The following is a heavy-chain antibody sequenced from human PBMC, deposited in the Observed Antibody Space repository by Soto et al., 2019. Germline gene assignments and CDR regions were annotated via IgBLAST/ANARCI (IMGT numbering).Heavy chain of an antibody. Sequence: SGATLVNPPETLTLNCTVSGFSLRNARIGVSWIRQPPGKALEWLAHIFSNDEKSYSTSLKSRLTISKDTSKSQVVLTMTNMDPVDTSAYYSARVGNFCGRCLYAAPYDYIDAWGKGTTVTVSS. CDR2: IFSNDEK. CDR1: GFSLRNARIG. V-gene: IGHV2-26*01. J-gene: IGHJ6*03. D-gene: IGHD1-26*01. CDR3: ARVGNFCGRCLYAAPYDYIDA.